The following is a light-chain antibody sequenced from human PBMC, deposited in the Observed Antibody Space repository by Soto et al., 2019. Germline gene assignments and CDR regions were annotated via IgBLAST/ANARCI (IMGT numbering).Light chain of an antibody. CDR2: GAS. V-gene: IGKV3D-15*01. CDR1: QSVFSN. Sequence: EIVMTQSPATLSVSPGERATLACRASQSVFSNVAWYQQKPGQAPRLLIYGASSRATGIPDRFSGSGSGTEFTLTISSLQPEDFAVYYCQLHYNSLFTFGQGTKLEIK. J-gene: IGKJ2*01. CDR3: QLHYNSLFT.